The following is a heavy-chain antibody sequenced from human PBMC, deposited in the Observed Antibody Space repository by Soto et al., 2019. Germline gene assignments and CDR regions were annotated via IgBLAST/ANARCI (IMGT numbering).Heavy chain of an antibody. J-gene: IGHJ4*02. CDR2: INHSGST. CDR1: GGSFSGYY. D-gene: IGHD4-17*01. CDR3: ARDATYGDLDY. V-gene: IGHV4-34*01. Sequence: QVQLQQWGAGLLKPSETLSLTCAVYGGSFSGYYWSWIRQPPGKGLEWIGEINHSGSTNYNPSLKSRVTISVDTSKTQFSLKLSSVTAADTAVYYCARDATYGDLDYWGQGTLVTVSS.